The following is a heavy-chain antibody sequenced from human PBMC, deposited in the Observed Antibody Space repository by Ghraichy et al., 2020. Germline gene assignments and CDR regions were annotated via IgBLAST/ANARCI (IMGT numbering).Heavy chain of an antibody. D-gene: IGHD6-19*01. CDR1: GYTFTNYD. J-gene: IGHJ6*02. V-gene: IGHV1-8*01. CDR3: ARGFGQWGDV. CDR2: MNPNSGNT. Sequence: ASVKVSCKASGYTFTNYDINWVRQATGQGLEWMGWMNPNSGNTGYAQKFQGRVSMTRSSSISTAYMELSSLSSEDTAVYYCARGFGQWGDVWGQGTTVTVSS.